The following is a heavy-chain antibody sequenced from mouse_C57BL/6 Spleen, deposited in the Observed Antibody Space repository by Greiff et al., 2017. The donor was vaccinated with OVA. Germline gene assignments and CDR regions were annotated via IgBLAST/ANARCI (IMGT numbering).Heavy chain of an antibody. CDR3: ASSITTVVADY. CDR2: IHPNSGST. CDR1: GYTFTSYW. V-gene: IGHV1-64*01. D-gene: IGHD1-1*01. Sequence: QVQLQQSGAELVKPGASVKLSCKASGYTFTSYWMHWVKQRPGQGLEWIGMIHPNSGSTNYNEKFKSKATLTVDKSSSTAYMQLSSLTSEDSAVYYCASSITTVVADYWGQGTTLTVSS. J-gene: IGHJ2*01.